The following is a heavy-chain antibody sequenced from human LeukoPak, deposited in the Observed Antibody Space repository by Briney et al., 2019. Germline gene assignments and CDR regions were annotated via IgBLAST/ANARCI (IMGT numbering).Heavy chain of an antibody. Sequence: PGGSLRLSCAASGFTFSNYEMNWVGQAPGKGREWVSYISSRGRIIYYAESVKGRFTISRDNAKNSLYLQMNGLRAEDTAVYYCARDPSIAAAGTDSRPNTQDAFDIWGQGTMVTVSS. CDR1: GFTFSNYE. V-gene: IGHV3-48*03. J-gene: IGHJ3*02. D-gene: IGHD6-13*01. CDR2: ISSRGRII. CDR3: ARDPSIAAAGTDSRPNTQDAFDI.